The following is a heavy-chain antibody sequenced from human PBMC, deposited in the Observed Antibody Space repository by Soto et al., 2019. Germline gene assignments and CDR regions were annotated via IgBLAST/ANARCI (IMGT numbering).Heavy chain of an antibody. V-gene: IGHV3-30*03. CDR2: ISYDGSNK. Sequence: QVQLVDSGGGVVQPGRSLRLSCAASGFTFSSYGMHWVRQAPGKGLEWVAVISYDGSNKYYADSVKGRFTISRDNSKNTLYLQMNSLRAEDTAVYYCATALRGPTSPDDYWGQGTLVTVSS. J-gene: IGHJ4*02. CDR1: GFTFSSYG. D-gene: IGHD4-17*01. CDR3: ATALRGPTSPDDY.